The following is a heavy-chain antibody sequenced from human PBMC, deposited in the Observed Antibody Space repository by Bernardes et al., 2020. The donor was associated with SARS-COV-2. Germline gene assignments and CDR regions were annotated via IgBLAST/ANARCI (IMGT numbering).Heavy chain of an antibody. J-gene: IGHJ4*02. D-gene: IGHD5-18*01. Sequence: SESLSLTCTVSGGSISSSNYYWGWIRQPPGKGLEWIGSVYESGSTYYNPSLKSRVTISVDTSKNQFSLKLSSVTAADTAVYYCATLDTTMATAAYWGQGTLVTVSS. CDR2: VYESGST. V-gene: IGHV4-39*01. CDR3: ATLDTTMATAAY. CDR1: GGSISSSNYY.